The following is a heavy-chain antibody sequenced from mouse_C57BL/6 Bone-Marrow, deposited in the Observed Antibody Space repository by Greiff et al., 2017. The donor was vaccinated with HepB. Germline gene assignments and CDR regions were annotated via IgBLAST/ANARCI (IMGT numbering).Heavy chain of an antibody. J-gene: IGHJ1*03. CDR3: ARLTPYWYFDV. CDR1: GFTFSDYG. Sequence: EVKLVESGGGLVQPGGSLKLSCAASGFTFSDYGMAWVRQAPRKGPEWVAFISNLAYSIYYADTVTGRFTISIENAKNTLYLEMSSLRSEDTAMYYCARLTPYWYFDVWGTGTTVTVSA. CDR2: ISNLAYSI. D-gene: IGHD2-13*01. V-gene: IGHV5-15*04.